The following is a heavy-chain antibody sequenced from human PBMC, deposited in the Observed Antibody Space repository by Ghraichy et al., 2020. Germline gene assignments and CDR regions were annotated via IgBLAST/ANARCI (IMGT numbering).Heavy chain of an antibody. Sequence: SETLSLTCTVSGASISSGSYYWSWIRQHPGKGLEWIGYIYYSASTYYNPSLTSRITISLDTSKNQFSLKLNSVTAADTAVYYCARGSEDYYMDVWGKGTTVTVSS. J-gene: IGHJ6*03. CDR3: ARGSEDYYMDV. CDR2: IYYSAST. V-gene: IGHV4-31*03. D-gene: IGHD3-10*01. CDR1: GASISSGSYY.